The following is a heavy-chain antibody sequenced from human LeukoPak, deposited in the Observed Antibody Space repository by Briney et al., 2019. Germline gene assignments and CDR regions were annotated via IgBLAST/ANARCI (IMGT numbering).Heavy chain of an antibody. Sequence: GGSLRLSCAASGFTFSSYAMSWVRQAPGKGLEWVSAISGSGGSTYYADSVKGRFTISRDNSKNTLYLQMNSLRAEDTAVYYCARGTAVAGTFDYWGQGTLVTVSS. J-gene: IGHJ4*02. CDR3: ARGTAVAGTFDY. D-gene: IGHD6-19*01. CDR1: GFTFSSYA. V-gene: IGHV3-23*01. CDR2: ISGSGGST.